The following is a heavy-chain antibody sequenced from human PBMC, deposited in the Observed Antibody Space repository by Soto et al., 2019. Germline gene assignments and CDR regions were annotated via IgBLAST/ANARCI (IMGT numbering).Heavy chain of an antibody. Sequence: GGSLRLSCAASGFIFSNYAMSWVRQAPGKGLEWVSAISGSGGTTYYADSVKGRFTISRDNSKDTLYLQMNSLRAEDTAVYYCAKAERFWSTYYGYYFDYWGQGTLVTVSS. J-gene: IGHJ4*02. CDR2: ISGSGGTT. D-gene: IGHD3-3*01. CDR1: GFIFSNYA. V-gene: IGHV3-23*01. CDR3: AKAERFWSTYYGYYFDY.